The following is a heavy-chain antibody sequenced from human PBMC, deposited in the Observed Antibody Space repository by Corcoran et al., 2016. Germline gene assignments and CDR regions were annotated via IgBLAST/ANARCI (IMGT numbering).Heavy chain of an antibody. V-gene: IGHV1-69*01. CDR2: IIPIFGTA. Sequence: QVQLVQSGAEVKKPGSSVKVSCKASGGTFSSYAISWVRQAPGQGLEWMGGIIPIFGTANYAQKFQGRVTITADESTSTAYMELSSLRSEDTAVDYCARDNEVRSLLWFGEFDYWGQGTLVTVSS. CDR3: ARDNEVRSLLWFGEFDY. CDR1: GGTFSSYA. J-gene: IGHJ4*02. D-gene: IGHD3-10*01.